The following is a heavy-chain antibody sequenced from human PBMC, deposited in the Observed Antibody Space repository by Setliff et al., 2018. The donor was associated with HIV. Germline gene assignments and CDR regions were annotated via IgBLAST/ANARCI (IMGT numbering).Heavy chain of an antibody. CDR2: IDPSGEST. CDR1: GYTFINYY. Sequence: ASVKVSCKASGYTFINYYIHWVRQAPGQGLEWMAIIDPSGESTSYAQKFQGRVTMTMDTSTNTVYMELSSLRSEDTAVYYCARGTDGDYYYCMDVWGKGTTVTVSS. CDR3: ARGTDGDYYYCMDV. V-gene: IGHV1-46*01. D-gene: IGHD3-10*01. J-gene: IGHJ6*03.